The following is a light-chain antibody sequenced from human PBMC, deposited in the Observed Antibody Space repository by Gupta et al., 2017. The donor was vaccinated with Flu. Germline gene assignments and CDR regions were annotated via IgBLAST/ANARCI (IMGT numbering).Light chain of an antibody. J-gene: IGLJ3*02. Sequence: TVTITCSGNTNNVGSEGAAWHQQHPGTPPKLLIYSNDNRPSGVSERFSASRSGTTASLTISGLQPEDEADYYCSAWDHSLSGWVFGGGTKLTVL. CDR2: SND. CDR1: TNNVGSEG. CDR3: SAWDHSLSGWV. V-gene: IGLV10-54*04.